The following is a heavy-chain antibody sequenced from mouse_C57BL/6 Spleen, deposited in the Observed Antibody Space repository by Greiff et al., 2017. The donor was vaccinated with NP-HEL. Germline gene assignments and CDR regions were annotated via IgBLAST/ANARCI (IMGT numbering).Heavy chain of an antibody. Sequence: EVNVVESGGGLVKPGGSLKLSCAASGFTFSSYAMSWVRQTPEKRLEWVATISDGGSYTYYPDNVKGRFTISRDNAKNNLYLQMSHLKSEDTAMYYCARDPQYFDVWGTGTTVTVSS. CDR2: ISDGGSYT. V-gene: IGHV5-4*01. CDR1: GFTFSSYA. CDR3: ARDPQYFDV. J-gene: IGHJ1*03.